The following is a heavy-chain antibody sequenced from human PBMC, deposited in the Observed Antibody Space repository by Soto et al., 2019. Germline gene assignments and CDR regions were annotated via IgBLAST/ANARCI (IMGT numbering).Heavy chain of an antibody. D-gene: IGHD6-19*01. CDR1: GGSISSSSYY. J-gene: IGHJ3*01. V-gene: IGHV4-39*01. CDR3: ARRYSSGWYGYAFDF. Sequence: SETLSLTCTVSGGSISSSSYYWAWIRQPPGKGLEWIGSIYYSGSTYYNPSLKSRVTISVDTSKNQFSLKLSSVTAADTAVYYCARRYSSGWYGYAFDFWGQGTMVTVSS. CDR2: IYYSGST.